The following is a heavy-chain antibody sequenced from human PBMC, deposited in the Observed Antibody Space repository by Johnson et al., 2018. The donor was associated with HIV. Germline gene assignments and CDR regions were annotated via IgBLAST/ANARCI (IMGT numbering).Heavy chain of an antibody. D-gene: IGHD3-10*01. J-gene: IGHJ3*02. CDR3: ARDVASVYGSGDHAFDI. Sequence: VQLVESGGGVVQPGRSLRLSCAASGFTFSSYWMSWVRQVPGKGLEWVSGINWNGGSAGHANSVKGRFTISRDNSRNTLYLQMGRLRVEDMAVYYCARDVASVYGSGDHAFDIWGQGTMVTVSS. CDR2: INWNGGSA. CDR1: GFTFSSYW. V-gene: IGHV3-64*01.